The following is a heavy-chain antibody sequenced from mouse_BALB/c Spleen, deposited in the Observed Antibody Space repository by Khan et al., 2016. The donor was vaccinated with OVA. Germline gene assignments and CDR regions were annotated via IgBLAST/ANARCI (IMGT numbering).Heavy chain of an antibody. D-gene: IGHD2-1*01. CDR1: GFTFSTYA. V-gene: IGHV5-9-3*01. CDR2: INSDGDYT. J-gene: IGHJ3*01. CDR3: SRSPYDNFAY. Sequence: EVELVESGGALVKPGGSLKLSCAASGFTFSTYAMSWVRQTPEKRLEWVATINSDGDYTYYPDSVTGRFTISRDNAKNTLYLQMSSLRSDDTAMYYCSRSPYDNFAYWGQGTLVTVSA.